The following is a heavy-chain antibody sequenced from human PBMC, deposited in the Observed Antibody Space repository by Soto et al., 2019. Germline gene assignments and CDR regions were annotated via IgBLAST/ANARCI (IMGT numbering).Heavy chain of an antibody. D-gene: IGHD6-6*01. V-gene: IGHV4-39*01. CDR1: GGSISSSCYY. Sequence: SETLSLTCNISGGSISSSCYYWGCIRQPPGKGLEWIGSIYYSGSIYFNPSLMSRVTISVDTSKNQFSLKLSSVTAADTAVYYCARFAQLDWFDPWGQG. CDR2: IYYSGSI. CDR3: ARFAQLDWFDP. J-gene: IGHJ5*02.